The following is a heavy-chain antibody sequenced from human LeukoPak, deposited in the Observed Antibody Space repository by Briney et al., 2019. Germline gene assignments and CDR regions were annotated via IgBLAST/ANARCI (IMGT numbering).Heavy chain of an antibody. V-gene: IGHV5-51*01. CDR1: GYRFTSYW. Sequence: GESLKISCKGSGYRFTSYWIGWVRQMPGKGLEWMGIIYPGDSDTRYSPSFQGQVTISADKSISTAYLQWSSLKASDTAMYYCARSYYYDSSGYYYLESMDIWGKGTTVTVSS. J-gene: IGHJ6*04. CDR2: IYPGDSDT. CDR3: ARSYYYDSSGYYYLESMDI. D-gene: IGHD3-22*01.